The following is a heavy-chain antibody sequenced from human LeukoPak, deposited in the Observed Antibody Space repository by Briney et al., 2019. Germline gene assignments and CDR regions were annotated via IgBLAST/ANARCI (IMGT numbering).Heavy chain of an antibody. J-gene: IGHJ4*02. CDR1: GFTFSSYG. D-gene: IGHD3-22*01. CDR3: ARDYSPPHYFDSSGYFDS. V-gene: IGHV3-30*02. CDR2: IRYDGSNK. Sequence: GGSLRLSCAASGFTFSSYGMHRVRQAPGKGLEWVEFIRYDGSNKYYADSVKGRFTIPRDNSKNTLYLLMNSLRAEDTAVYYCARDYSPPHYFDSSGYFDSWGQGTLVTVSS.